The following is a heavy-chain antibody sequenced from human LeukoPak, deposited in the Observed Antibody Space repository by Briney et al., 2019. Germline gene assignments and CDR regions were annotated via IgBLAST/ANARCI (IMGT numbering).Heavy chain of an antibody. CDR3: ARTAQQLVEGDAFDI. J-gene: IGHJ3*02. V-gene: IGHV1-18*01. CDR2: ISAYNGNT. Sequence: ASVKVSCKASGYTFTSYGISWVRQAPGQGLEWMGWISAYNGNTNYAQKLQGRVTMTTDTSTSTAYMELSSLRSEDTAVYYCARTAQQLVEGDAFDIWGQGTMVTVSS. D-gene: IGHD6-13*01. CDR1: GYTFTSYG.